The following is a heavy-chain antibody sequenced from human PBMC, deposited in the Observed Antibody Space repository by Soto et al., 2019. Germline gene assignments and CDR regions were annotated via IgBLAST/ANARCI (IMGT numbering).Heavy chain of an antibody. Sequence: QITLKASGPTLVKPTQTLTLTCSFSGFSLSTTGVGVGWIRQSPGKALEWLAIIYWDNDKRYSPYLKSRVTITKDTSKNLVVLTVTHMDPVDTGTYYCAGSLWLGELHWGQGALVTVSS. CDR2: IYWDNDK. CDR3: AGSLWLGELH. V-gene: IGHV2-5*02. J-gene: IGHJ1*01. D-gene: IGHD3-10*01. CDR1: GFSLSTTGVG.